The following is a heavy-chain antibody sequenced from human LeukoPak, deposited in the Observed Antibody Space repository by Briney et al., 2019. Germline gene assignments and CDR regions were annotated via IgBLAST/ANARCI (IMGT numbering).Heavy chain of an antibody. CDR2: ISGSGGST. J-gene: IGHJ3*02. CDR1: GLTFSSYA. CDR3: AKDPRVVVDCAFDI. D-gene: IGHD2-15*01. V-gene: IGHV3-23*01. Sequence: GGSLRLSCAASGLTFSSYAMSWVRQTPGKGLEWVSAISGSGGSTYYADSVKDRFTISRDNSKNTLYLQMNSLRAEDTAVYYCAKDPRVVVDCAFDIWGHGTRVTVSS.